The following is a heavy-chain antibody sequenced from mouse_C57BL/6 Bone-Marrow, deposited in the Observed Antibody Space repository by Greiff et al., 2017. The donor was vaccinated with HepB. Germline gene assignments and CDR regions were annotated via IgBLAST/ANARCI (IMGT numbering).Heavy chain of an antibody. CDR3: ARSGGKSWYFDV. Sequence: VKQRPGRGLEWIGRIDPNSGGTKYNEKFKSKATLTVDKPSSTAYMQLSSLTSEDSAVYYCARSGGKSWYFDVWGTGTTVTVSS. V-gene: IGHV1-72*01. J-gene: IGHJ1*03. D-gene: IGHD2-1*01. CDR2: IDPNSGGT.